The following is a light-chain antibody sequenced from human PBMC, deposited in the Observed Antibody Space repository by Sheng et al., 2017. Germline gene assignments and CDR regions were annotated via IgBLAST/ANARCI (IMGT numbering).Light chain of an antibody. J-gene: IGLJ2*01. CDR3: HSYDFDNQI. Sequence: FMLTQPHSVSESPGKTVTISCTRSRGSIASNFVQWYQQRPGTSPTILIYEDNQRPSVVPDRFSGSIDRTSNSASLTISGLKTEDEADYYCHSYDFDNQIFGGGTKLTVL. CDR2: EDN. V-gene: IGLV6-57*01. CDR1: RGSIASNF.